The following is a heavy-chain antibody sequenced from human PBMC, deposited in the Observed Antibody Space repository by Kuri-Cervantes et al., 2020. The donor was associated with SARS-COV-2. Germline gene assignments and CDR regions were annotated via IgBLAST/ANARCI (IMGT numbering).Heavy chain of an antibody. CDR1: GGTFSSYA. CDR2: IIPIFGTA. CDR3: ATTPPSWSGYYTYYFDY. D-gene: IGHD3-3*01. V-gene: IGHV1-69*13. Sequence: SVKVSCKASGGTFSSYAISWVRQAPGQGLEWMGGIIPIFGTANYAQKFQGRVTITADESTSTAYMELSSLRSEDTAVYYCATTPPSWSGYYTYYFDYWGQGTLVTVSS. J-gene: IGHJ4*02.